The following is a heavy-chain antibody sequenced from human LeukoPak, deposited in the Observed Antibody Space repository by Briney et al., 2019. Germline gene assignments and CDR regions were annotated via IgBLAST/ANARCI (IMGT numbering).Heavy chain of an antibody. V-gene: IGHV1-18*01. CDR1: GYTFTSYG. D-gene: IGHD5-18*01. J-gene: IGHJ5*02. CDR2: ISAYNGNT. CDR3: ARVQRGNSRGYTLSNTRDWFDP. Sequence: GASVKVSCKASGYTFTSYGISWVRQAPGQGLEWMGWISAYNGNTNYAQKFQGRVTMTRNTSISTAYMELTSLKSEDTAVYYCARVQRGNSRGYTLSNTRDWFDPWGQGTLVTVSS.